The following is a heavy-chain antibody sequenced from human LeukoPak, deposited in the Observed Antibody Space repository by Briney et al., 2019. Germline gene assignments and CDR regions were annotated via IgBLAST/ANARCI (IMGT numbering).Heavy chain of an antibody. CDR2: IYYSGST. CDR1: GGSISSYY. J-gene: IGHJ6*03. CDR3: ATSERDSEGPYYYYYMDV. D-gene: IGHD2-15*01. Sequence: PSETLSLTCTVSGGSISSYYWSWIRQPPGKGLEWIGYIYYSGSTNYNPSLKSRVTISVDTSKNQFSLKLSSVTAADTAVYYCATSERDSEGPYYYYYMDVWGKGTTVTVSS. V-gene: IGHV4-59*01.